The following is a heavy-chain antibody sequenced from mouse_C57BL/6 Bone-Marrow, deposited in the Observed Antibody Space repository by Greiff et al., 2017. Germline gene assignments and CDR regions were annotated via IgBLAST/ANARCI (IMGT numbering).Heavy chain of an antibody. CDR3: TTMMFDY. D-gene: IGHD2-3*01. Sequence: VQLQQSGAELVRPGASVKLSCTASGFNIKDDYMHWVKQRPEQGLEWIGWIDPENGDTEYASKFQGKATITADPSSNPAYLQLSSLTSEDTAVYYCTTMMFDYWGQGTTLTVSS. V-gene: IGHV14-4*01. J-gene: IGHJ2*01. CDR1: GFNIKDDY. CDR2: IDPENGDT.